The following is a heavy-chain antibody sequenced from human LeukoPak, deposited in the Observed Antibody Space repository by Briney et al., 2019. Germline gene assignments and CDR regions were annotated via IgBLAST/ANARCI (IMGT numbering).Heavy chain of an antibody. CDR1: GGSISSGDYY. V-gene: IGHV4-30-4*08. CDR3: AREERRDDYKFDY. Sequence: SETLSLTCTVSGGSISSGDYYWSWIRQPPGKGLEWIGYISYSGRTYTYYNPSLKSRVTISVDTSKNQFSLKLSSVTAADTAVYYCAREERRDDYKFDYWGQGTLVTVSS. CDR2: ISYSGRTYT. D-gene: IGHD5-24*01. J-gene: IGHJ4*02.